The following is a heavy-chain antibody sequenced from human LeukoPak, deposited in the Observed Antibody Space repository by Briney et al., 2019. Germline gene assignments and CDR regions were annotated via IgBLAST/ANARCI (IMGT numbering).Heavy chain of an antibody. CDR2: IKQDGSEK. CDR3: ARNQRRLDY. J-gene: IGHJ4*02. CDR1: GFTFSSYW. D-gene: IGHD1-14*01. V-gene: IGHV3-7*01. Sequence: GGSLRLSCAAPGFTFSSYWMSWVRQAPGKGLELVANIKQDGSEKYYVDSVKGRFTISRDNAKNSLYLQMNSLRAEDTAVYYWARNQRRLDYWGQGTLVTVSS.